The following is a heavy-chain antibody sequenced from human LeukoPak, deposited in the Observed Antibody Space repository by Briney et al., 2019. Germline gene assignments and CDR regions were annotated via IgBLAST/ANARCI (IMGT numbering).Heavy chain of an antibody. V-gene: IGHV3-74*01. CDR1: GFTFSSYW. D-gene: IGHD2-8*01. J-gene: IGHJ3*02. CDR2: INSDGSST. CDR3: ARVRKRYCTNGVCSHYDAFDI. Sequence: GGSLRLSCAASGFTFSSYWMHWVRQAPGKGLVWVSRINSDGSSTTYADSVKGRFTISRDNAKNSLYLQMNSLRAEDTAVYYCARVRKRYCTNGVCSHYDAFDIWGQGTMVTVSS.